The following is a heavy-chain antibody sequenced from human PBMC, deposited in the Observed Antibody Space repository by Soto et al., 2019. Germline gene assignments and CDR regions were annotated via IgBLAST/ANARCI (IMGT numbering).Heavy chain of an antibody. D-gene: IGHD3-10*01. V-gene: IGHV3-30*18. CDR2: ISYDGSNK. CDR1: GFTFSNYA. CDR3: AKDPLWFGELLYYYYMDV. Sequence: GGSLRLSCAASGFTFSNYAMNWVRQAPGKGLEWVAVISYDGSNKYYADSVKGRFTISRDNSKNTLYLQMNSLRAEDTAVYYCAKDPLWFGELLYYYYMDVWGKGTTVTVSS. J-gene: IGHJ6*03.